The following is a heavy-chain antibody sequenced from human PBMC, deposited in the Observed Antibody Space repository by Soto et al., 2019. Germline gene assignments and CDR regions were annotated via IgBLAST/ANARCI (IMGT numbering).Heavy chain of an antibody. CDR3: ARGFDLQYGMDV. CDR2: ISGSSNTI. D-gene: IGHD3-10*01. J-gene: IGHJ6*02. Sequence: EVQLVESGGGLIQRGGSLRLSCAASGFTLSTYSLNWVRQAPRKGLEWLSYISGSSNTIYYADSVKGRFTISRDNAKNSLYLQMNSLRDEDTAVYFCARGFDLQYGMDVWGQGTTVTDSS. CDR1: GFTLSTYS. V-gene: IGHV3-48*02.